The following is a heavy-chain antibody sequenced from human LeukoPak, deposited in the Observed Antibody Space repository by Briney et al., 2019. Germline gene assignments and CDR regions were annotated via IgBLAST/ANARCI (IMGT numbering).Heavy chain of an antibody. CDR2: INPNSGCT. V-gene: IGHV1-2*02. CDR1: GYTFTDYY. J-gene: IGHJ6*02. Sequence: ASVKVSCKTSGYTFTDYYIHWVRQAPGQGLEWLGWINPNSGCTKFAQKFQGRLTLTGDTSISTGYLDLNSLTSDDTAVYYCARVGKRFLESAMDVWGQGTTVTVSS. CDR3: ARVGKRFLESAMDV. D-gene: IGHD3-3*01.